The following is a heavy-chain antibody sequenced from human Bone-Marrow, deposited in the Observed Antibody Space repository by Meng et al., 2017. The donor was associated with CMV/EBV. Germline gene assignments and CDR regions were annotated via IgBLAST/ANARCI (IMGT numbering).Heavy chain of an antibody. CDR2: IWYDETNK. CDR3: WSPNCGDC. Sequence: GESLKISCAASGFTFSSYGMHWVRQAPGKGLEWVAVIWYDETNKYYVDSVKGRFTISRDTSKNTLYLHMNSLRAEDTAVYYCWSPNCGDCWGQGTLVTVYS. D-gene: IGHD2-21*01. V-gene: IGHV3-30*19. J-gene: IGHJ4*02. CDR1: GFTFSSYG.